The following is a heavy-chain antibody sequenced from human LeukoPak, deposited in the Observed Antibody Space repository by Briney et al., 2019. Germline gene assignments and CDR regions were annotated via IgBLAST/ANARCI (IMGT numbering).Heavy chain of an antibody. V-gene: IGHV5-51*01. Sequence: GESLKISCKGSGYTFDTYWIGWVRQMPGKGLEWMGIIYPGDSDTKYRPSFQGQVTFSADKSISTAYLQWSSLKASDTAMYYCARIGPTTVTTAYFDYWGQGTLVTVSS. D-gene: IGHD4-17*01. CDR3: ARIGPTTVTTAYFDY. CDR2: IYPGDSDT. CDR1: GYTFDTYW. J-gene: IGHJ4*02.